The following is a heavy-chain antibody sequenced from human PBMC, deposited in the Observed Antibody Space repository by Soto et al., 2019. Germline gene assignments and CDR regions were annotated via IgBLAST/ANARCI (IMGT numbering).Heavy chain of an antibody. V-gene: IGHV3-30-3*01. J-gene: IGHJ4*02. Sequence: QVQLVESGGGVVQPGRSLRLSCAASGFTFSSYAMHWVRQAPGKGLEWVAVISYDGSNKYYADSVKGRFTISRDNSKNTLYLQMNSLRAEDTAVSACARDGLLGYFDYWGQGTLVTVSS. CDR2: ISYDGSNK. CDR1: GFTFSSYA. CDR3: ARDGLLGYFDY. D-gene: IGHD2-15*01.